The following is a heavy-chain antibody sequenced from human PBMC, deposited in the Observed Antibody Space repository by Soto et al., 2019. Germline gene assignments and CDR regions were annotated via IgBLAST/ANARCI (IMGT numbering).Heavy chain of an antibody. D-gene: IGHD2-2*01. CDR3: ARSTLSGFDYYYMDV. V-gene: IGHV4-59*01. CDR1: CGSISSYY. J-gene: IGHJ6*03. CDR2: IYYSGST. Sequence: SETLSLTCTVSCGSISSYYWSWIRQPPGKGLEWIGYIYYSGSTNYNPSLKSRVTISVDTSKNQFSLKLSSVTAADTAVYYCARSTLSGFDYYYMDVWGKGTTVTVSS.